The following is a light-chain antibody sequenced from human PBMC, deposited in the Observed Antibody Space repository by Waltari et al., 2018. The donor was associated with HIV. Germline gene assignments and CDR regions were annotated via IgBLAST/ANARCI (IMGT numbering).Light chain of an antibody. Sequence: EIVLTQSPDTLSLFPGERATLSCSASQSVSSSFLACDQQKPGQAPRLLIFGANTRATGIADRFRGSGSGTDFTLIINRLEPEDFAVYHCQQYGTSPQTFGQGTKVEIK. CDR3: QQYGTSPQT. CDR1: QSVSSSF. V-gene: IGKV3-20*01. CDR2: GAN. J-gene: IGKJ1*01.